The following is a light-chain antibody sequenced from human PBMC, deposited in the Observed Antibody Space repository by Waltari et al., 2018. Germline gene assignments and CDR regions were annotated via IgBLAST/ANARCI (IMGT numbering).Light chain of an antibody. CDR2: GAS. J-gene: IGKJ1*01. CDR1: QSVSSK. V-gene: IGKV3-15*01. Sequence: ETLMTQSPATLSVSPGERATLSCRASQSVSSKLAWYQQKPGQAPRLLIYGASTRATDIPARFSGGGSGTEFTLIISSLQSEDFAVYFCQQYSYWPRTFGRGPRWKSN. CDR3: QQYSYWPRT.